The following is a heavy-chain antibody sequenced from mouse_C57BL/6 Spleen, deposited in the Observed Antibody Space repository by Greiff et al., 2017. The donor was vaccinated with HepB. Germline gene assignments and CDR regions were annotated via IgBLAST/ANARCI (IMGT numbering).Heavy chain of an antibody. Sequence: EVQRVESGEGLVKPGGSLKLSCAASGFTFSSYAMSWVRQTPEKRLEWVAYISSGGDYIYYADTVKGRFTISRDNARNTLYLQMSSLKSEDTAMYYCTRDLTGTYAMDYWGQGTSVTVSS. CDR1: GFTFSSYA. CDR3: TRDLTGTYAMDY. J-gene: IGHJ4*01. V-gene: IGHV5-9-1*02. CDR2: ISSGGDYI. D-gene: IGHD4-1*01.